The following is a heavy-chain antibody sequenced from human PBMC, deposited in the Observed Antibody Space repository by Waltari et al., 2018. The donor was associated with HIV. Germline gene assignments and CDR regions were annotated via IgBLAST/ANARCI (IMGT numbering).Heavy chain of an antibody. CDR3: AFYIFGPRYYGMDV. V-gene: IGHV3-73*02. D-gene: IGHD3-3*02. Sequence: EVQLVESGGGLVQPGGSLKLSCATSGFTLSGSHIHWARQASGKGLGWVGRITTKTDSYATAYAASVKVRFTISRDYADNTADLQMNSLKTEDTAVYYCAFYIFGPRYYGMDVWGQGTTVTVSS. CDR1: GFTLSGSH. CDR2: ITTKTDSYAT. J-gene: IGHJ6*02.